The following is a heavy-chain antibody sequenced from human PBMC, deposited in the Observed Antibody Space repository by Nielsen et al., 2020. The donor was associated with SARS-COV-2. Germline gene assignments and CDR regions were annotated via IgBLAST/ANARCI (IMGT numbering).Heavy chain of an antibody. CDR1: GGSISSYY. CDR3: AREMNSSGWYGGYYFDY. Sequence: SETLSLTCTVSGGSISSYYWSWIRQPPGKGLEWIGYIYYSGSTNYNPSLKSRVTISVDTSKNQFSLKLSSVTAADTAVYYCAREMNSSGWYGGYYFDYWGQGTLVTVSS. D-gene: IGHD6-19*01. V-gene: IGHV4-59*12. CDR2: IYYSGST. J-gene: IGHJ4*02.